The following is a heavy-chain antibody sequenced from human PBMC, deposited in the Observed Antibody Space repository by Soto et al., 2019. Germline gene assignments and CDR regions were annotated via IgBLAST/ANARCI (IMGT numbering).Heavy chain of an antibody. D-gene: IGHD2-15*01. CDR3: ARGRVLDIVVVIAAGIFDY. V-gene: IGHV4-34*01. CDR1: GGSFSGYY. CDR2: MNHSGST. Sequence: QVQLQQWGAGLLKPSETLSLTCAVYGGSFSGYYWSWIRQPPGKGLEWIGEMNHSGSTNYNPSLKSRVTISVDTSKNQFSLKLSSVTAADTAVYYCARGRVLDIVVVIAAGIFDYWGQGTLVTVSS. J-gene: IGHJ4*02.